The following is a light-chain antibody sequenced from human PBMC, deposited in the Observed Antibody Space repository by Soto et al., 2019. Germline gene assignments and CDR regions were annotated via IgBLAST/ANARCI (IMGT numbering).Light chain of an antibody. CDR2: GAS. Sequence: EIVMMQSPATLSVSPGQRASLSCRASQSVSTTVAWYHQKPGQAPRLLIYGASSRATGIPDRFSGSGSGTDFTLTISRLEPEDFAVYYCQQYGSSQTFGQGTKVDIK. CDR1: QSVSTT. J-gene: IGKJ1*01. V-gene: IGKV3-20*01. CDR3: QQYGSSQT.